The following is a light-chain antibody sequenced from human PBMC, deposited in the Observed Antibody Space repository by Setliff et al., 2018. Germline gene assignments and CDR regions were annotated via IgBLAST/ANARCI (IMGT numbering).Light chain of an antibody. CDR3: QSYGGGLSLYV. J-gene: IGLJ1*01. CDR2: TNN. Sequence: QSVLTQPPSVSGAPGQTVTISCPNIGAGFGVHWYQHLPGTAPKLLIYTNNNRPSGVPDRFSGSRSGTSASLAIIGLQAEDEADYYCQSYGGGLSLYVFGTGTKVTVL. V-gene: IGLV1-40*01. CDR1: NIGAGFG.